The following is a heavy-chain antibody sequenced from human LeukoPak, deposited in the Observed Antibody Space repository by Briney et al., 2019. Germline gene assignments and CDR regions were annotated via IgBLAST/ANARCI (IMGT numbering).Heavy chain of an antibody. CDR3: AKDLLGWYGVRRMGMFDY. Sequence: PGGSLRLSCEASGFEFSSYSMSWVRQAPGKGLEWVSVIVRSGGTTYDADFVKGRFTISRDNSKNTLYLQMNSLRAEDTAVYYCAKDLLGWYGVRRMGMFDYWGQGTLVTVSS. V-gene: IGHV3-23*01. J-gene: IGHJ4*02. D-gene: IGHD6-19*01. CDR1: GFEFSSYS. CDR2: IVRSGGTT.